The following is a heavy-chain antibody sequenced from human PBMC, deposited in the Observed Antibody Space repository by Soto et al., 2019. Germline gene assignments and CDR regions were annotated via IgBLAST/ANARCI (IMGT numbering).Heavy chain of an antibody. V-gene: IGHV4-61*01. CDR1: GGSVISGSYY. CDR2: ISDTGSG. Sequence: QVQLQESGPGLVKPSETLSLTCTVSGGSVISGSYYWSWIRQPPGKGLEWVGSISDTGSGDYNPSLKSRVTISVHTSKRQVSLRLNSVTAADTAVYYCARAHSGYDPLGMDVWGQGTTVTVSS. J-gene: IGHJ6*02. CDR3: ARAHSGYDPLGMDV. D-gene: IGHD5-12*01.